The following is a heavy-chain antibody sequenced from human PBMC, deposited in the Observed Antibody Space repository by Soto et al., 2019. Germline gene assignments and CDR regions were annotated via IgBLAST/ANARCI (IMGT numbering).Heavy chain of an antibody. J-gene: IGHJ3*02. CDR1: GYTFTSYG. Sequence: QVQLVQSGAEVKKPGASVKVSCKASGYTFTSYGISWVRQAPGQGLEWMGWISAYNGNTNYAQKIQGRVTMTTDTSTSTAYMKLRSLRSDDTAVYYCERMWDYDILTGPLSAFDIWGQGTMVTVSS. CDR3: ERMWDYDILTGPLSAFDI. CDR2: ISAYNGNT. D-gene: IGHD3-9*01. V-gene: IGHV1-18*04.